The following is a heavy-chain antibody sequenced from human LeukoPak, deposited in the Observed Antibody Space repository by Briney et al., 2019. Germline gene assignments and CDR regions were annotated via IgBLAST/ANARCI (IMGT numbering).Heavy chain of an antibody. CDR3: ARQAPRHGSGSYYFDY. V-gene: IGHV4-59*01. J-gene: IGHJ4*02. D-gene: IGHD3-10*01. CDR1: GGSISSYY. Sequence: SETLSLTCTVSGGSISSYYWSWIRQPPGKGLEWIGYISYTGSTTYNPSLKSRVTISAGTSKNQFSLKLSSVTAPATAVYNCARQAPRHGSGSYYFDYWGQGTLVTVSS. CDR2: ISYTGST.